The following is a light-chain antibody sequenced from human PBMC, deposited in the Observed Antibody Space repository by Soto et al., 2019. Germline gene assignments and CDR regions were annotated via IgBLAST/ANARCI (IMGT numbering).Light chain of an antibody. Sequence: IKLTQSPSFLFASVGDRATIPCQASQGINIFLAWFQQKPGKAPNLLISAASTLQSGVPSRFSGSGSETEFTLTITSLQPEDSATYYCQQRNSYPRTFGRGTKVDIK. J-gene: IGKJ2*01. CDR2: AAS. CDR1: QGINIF. V-gene: IGKV1-9*01. CDR3: QQRNSYPRT.